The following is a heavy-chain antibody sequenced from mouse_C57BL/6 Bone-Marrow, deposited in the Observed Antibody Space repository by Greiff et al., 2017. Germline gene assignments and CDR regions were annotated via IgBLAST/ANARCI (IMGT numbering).Heavy chain of an antibody. CDR2: IDPSDSYT. CDR1: GYTFTSYW. V-gene: IGHV1-50*01. D-gene: IGHD1-1*01. J-gene: IGHJ2*01. Sequence: VQLQQSGAELVKPGASVKLSCKASGYTFTSYWMQWVKQRPGQGLEWIGEIDPSDSYTNYNQKFKGKATLTVDTSSSTAYMQLSSLTSEDSAVYYGARGRHYYGSSIFDYWGQGTTLTVSS. CDR3: ARGRHYYGSSIFDY.